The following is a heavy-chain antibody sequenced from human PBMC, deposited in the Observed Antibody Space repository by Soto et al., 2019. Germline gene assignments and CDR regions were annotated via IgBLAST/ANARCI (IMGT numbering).Heavy chain of an antibody. D-gene: IGHD5-18*01. CDR3: VSDRGYGHASVPYS. CDR1: GFTFTSYG. V-gene: IGHV3-30*03. Sequence: QAHLVESGGGVVQPGRSLRLSCAASGFTFTSYGMHWVRQAPGTRLERVAVISYDGGLQHYADSVKGRFTISRDNSKNMVLLQMNSLRAEDTAVYYCVSDRGYGHASVPYSWGQGTLFSVSS. J-gene: IGHJ4*02. CDR2: ISYDGGLQ.